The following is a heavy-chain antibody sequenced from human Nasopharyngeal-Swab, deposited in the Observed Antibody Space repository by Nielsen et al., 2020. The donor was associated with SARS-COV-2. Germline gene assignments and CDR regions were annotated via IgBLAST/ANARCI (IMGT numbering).Heavy chain of an antibody. CDR2: IIPIFGTA. CDR3: ARFGALRGSGSYYY. CDR1: GGTFSSYA. J-gene: IGHJ4*02. D-gene: IGHD3-10*01. Sequence: KVSCKASGGTFSSYAISWVRQAPGQGLEWMGGIIPIFGTANYAQKFQGRVTITADESTSTAYMELSSLRSEDTAVYYCARFGALRGSGSYYYWGQGTLVTVSS. V-gene: IGHV1-69*01.